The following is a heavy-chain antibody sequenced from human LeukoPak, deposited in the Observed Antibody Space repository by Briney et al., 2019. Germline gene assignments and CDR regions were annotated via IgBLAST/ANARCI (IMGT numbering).Heavy chain of an antibody. CDR2: IYYSGST. CDR3: ARLKCSSSWFNAFDI. V-gene: IGHV4-59*08. J-gene: IGHJ3*02. D-gene: IGHD6-13*01. CDR1: GGSISSYY. Sequence: PSETLSLTCTVSGGSISSYYWSWIRQPPGKGLEWIGYIYYSGSTNYNPSLKSRVTISVDTSKNQFSLKLSSVTAADTAVYYCARLKCSSSWFNAFDIWGQGTMVTASS.